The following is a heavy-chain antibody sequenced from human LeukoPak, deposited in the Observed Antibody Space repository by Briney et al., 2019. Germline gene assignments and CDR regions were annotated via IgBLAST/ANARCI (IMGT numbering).Heavy chain of an antibody. D-gene: IGHD1-26*01. CDR2: IYAGGST. CDR1: GFTVSSNY. V-gene: IGHV3-66*01. J-gene: IGHJ4*02. CDR3: ATMPLEWESRYFDH. Sequence: GGSLRVSCAASGFTVSSNYMHWVRPAPGKGLEWVSVIYAGGSTYYADSVKGRFTISRDNSKNTLHLQMNSLRAEDTAVYYCATMPLEWESRYFDHWGQGTLVTVSS.